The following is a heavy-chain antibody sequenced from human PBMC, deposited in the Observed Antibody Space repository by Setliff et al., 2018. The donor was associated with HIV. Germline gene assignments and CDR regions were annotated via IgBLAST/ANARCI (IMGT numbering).Heavy chain of an antibody. CDR3: ARQPSGFLNPKDSFDF. Sequence: PGESLKISCKASGYNFANYWIGWVRQRPGKGLEWMGIIYPGDSDTKYSPSFQGQVSISADKSTSTAFLQWISLKASDTATYYCARQPSGFLNPKDSFDFWGQGTRVTRLL. J-gene: IGHJ3*01. V-gene: IGHV5-51*01. CDR2: IYPGDSDT. CDR1: GYNFANYW.